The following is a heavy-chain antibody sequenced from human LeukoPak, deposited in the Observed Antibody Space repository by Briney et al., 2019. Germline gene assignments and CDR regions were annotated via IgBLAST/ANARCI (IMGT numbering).Heavy chain of an antibody. CDR2: LSFDGSNE. J-gene: IGHJ6*02. V-gene: IGHV3-30*03. D-gene: IGHD3-16*02. CDR3: AREEHDYVWGSYRYYYYYGIDV. Sequence: GGSLRLSCAASGFTFSSYGMHWVRQSPGRGLEWVSFLSFDGSNEFYADSLKGRFTISRDNSKDMLYLQMDSLRAEDTALYYCAREEHDYVWGSYRYYYYYGIDVWGQGTTVTVSS. CDR1: GFTFSSYG.